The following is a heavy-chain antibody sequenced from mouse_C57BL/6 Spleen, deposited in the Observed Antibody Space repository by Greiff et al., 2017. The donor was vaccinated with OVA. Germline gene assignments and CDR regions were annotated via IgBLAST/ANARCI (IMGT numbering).Heavy chain of an antibody. Sequence: DVQLVESGGGLVKPGGSLKLSCAASGFTFSSYAMSWVRQTPEKRLEWVATISDGGSYTYYPDNVKGRFTISRDNAKNNLYLQMSHLKSEDTAMYYCARDRGYGSSYNWYFDVWGTGTTVTVSS. CDR3: ARDRGYGSSYNWYFDV. D-gene: IGHD1-1*01. V-gene: IGHV5-4*01. CDR2: ISDGGSYT. CDR1: GFTFSSYA. J-gene: IGHJ1*03.